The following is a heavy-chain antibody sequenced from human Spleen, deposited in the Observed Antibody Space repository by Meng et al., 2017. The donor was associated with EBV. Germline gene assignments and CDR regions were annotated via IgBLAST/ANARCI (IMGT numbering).Heavy chain of an antibody. Sequence: QGGSGLLEPSEALALPCTVYNVAFSVDYWSWIRQPPGKGLEWIGEINHSRSIHYTPSLKSRVTISVDTAKNRFSLELSSVTAADTAVYYCARVRGTSGRSPGWFDPWGQGTLVTVSS. D-gene: IGHD6-19*01. CDR2: INHSRSI. CDR3: ARVRGTSGRSPGWFDP. V-gene: IGHV4-34*02. CDR1: NVAFSVDY. J-gene: IGHJ5*02.